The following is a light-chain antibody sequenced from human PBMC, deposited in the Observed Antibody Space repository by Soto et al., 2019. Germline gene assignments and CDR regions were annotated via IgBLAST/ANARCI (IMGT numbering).Light chain of an antibody. CDR3: QQLFDSPIT. CDR2: SAS. CDR1: QNIRTY. J-gene: IGKJ5*01. V-gene: IGKV1-9*01. Sequence: DIQITQSPYSLSASVGGSVTITCRASQNIRTYLNWYQQKPGRAPKLLIHSASALPSGVPSRFSGSGSGTEFTLTIPCLQPEDFATYNCQQLFDSPITFGEGTRLEIK.